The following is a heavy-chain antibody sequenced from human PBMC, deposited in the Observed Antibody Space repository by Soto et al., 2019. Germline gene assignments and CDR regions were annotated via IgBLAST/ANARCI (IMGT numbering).Heavy chain of an antibody. CDR1: GGSISSGGYY. Sequence: SETLSLTCTVSGGSISSGGYYWSWIRQPAGKGLEWIGRIYTSGSTNYNPSLKSRVTMSVDTSKNQFSLKLSSVTAADTAFYYCARAPTGEITSRYHAWFDLWGQGTLVTLSS. CDR3: ARAPTGEITSRYHAWFDL. V-gene: IGHV4-61*02. J-gene: IGHJ5*02. CDR2: IYTSGST. D-gene: IGHD2-2*01.